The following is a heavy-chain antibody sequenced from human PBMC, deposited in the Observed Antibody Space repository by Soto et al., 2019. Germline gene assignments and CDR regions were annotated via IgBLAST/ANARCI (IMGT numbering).Heavy chain of an antibody. D-gene: IGHD3-10*01. CDR3: ARGVTIVRGVTAPDV. CDR2: IYSGGST. Sequence: EVQLVESGGGLVQPGGSLRLSCAASGFTVSSNHMSWVRQAPGKGLEWVSVIYSGGSTYYADSVKGRFIISRDNSKNTLYLQMNSLRADDTAVDYCARGVTIVRGVTAPDVWGQGTTVTVSS. CDR1: GFTVSSNH. J-gene: IGHJ6*02. V-gene: IGHV3-66*01.